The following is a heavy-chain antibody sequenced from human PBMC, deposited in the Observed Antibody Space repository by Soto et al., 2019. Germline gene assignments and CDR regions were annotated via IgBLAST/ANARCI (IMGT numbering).Heavy chain of an antibody. CDR1: GFTFTDYA. V-gene: IGHV3-23*01. J-gene: IGHJ4*02. CDR2: ISGIGGST. Sequence: PGGSLRLSCAASGFTFTDYALSWVRQAPGKGLEWVATISGIGGSTYLADSVKGRLSISRDNSKNTVSLLMNSLRAEDTAVYFCERRYYRYITSWYYFDYWGRGTLVTVSS. CDR3: ERRYYRYITSWYYFDY. D-gene: IGHD2-2*01.